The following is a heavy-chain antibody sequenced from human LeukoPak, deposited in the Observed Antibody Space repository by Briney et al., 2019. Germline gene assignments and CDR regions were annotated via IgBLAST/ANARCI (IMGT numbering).Heavy chain of an antibody. CDR3: AKPRGGDSWAFDI. CDR2: ISYDGSNK. CDR1: GFSFRTYG. J-gene: IGHJ3*02. V-gene: IGHV3-30*18. Sequence: PGRSLRLSCAASGFSFRTYGMHWVRQAPGKGLEWVAGISYDGSNKYYEDSVKGRFTISRDNSKNTLDLQMNSLRAEDTAVYYCAKPRGGDSWAFDIWGQGTMVTVFS. D-gene: IGHD2-21*02.